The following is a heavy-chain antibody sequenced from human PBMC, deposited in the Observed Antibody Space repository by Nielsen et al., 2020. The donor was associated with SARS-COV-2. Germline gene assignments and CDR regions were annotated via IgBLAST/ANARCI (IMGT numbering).Heavy chain of an antibody. CDR2: ISGSGGST. CDR1: GFTFSSYA. CDR3: AKTRGYGAFDI. Sequence: GESLKISCAASGFTFSSYAMSWVRQAPGKGLEWVSAISGSGGSTYYADSVKGRFTISRDNSKNTLYLQMNSLRAEDTAVYYCAKTRGYGAFDIWGQGTMVTVSS. D-gene: IGHD1-1*01. V-gene: IGHV3-23*01. J-gene: IGHJ3*02.